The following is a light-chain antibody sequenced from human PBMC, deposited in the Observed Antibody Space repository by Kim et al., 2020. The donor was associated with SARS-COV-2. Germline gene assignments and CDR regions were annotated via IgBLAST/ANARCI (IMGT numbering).Light chain of an antibody. CDR2: GAS. CDR1: QSVSSNF. CDR3: QQYGNSPET. Sequence: EIVLTQSPGTLSLSPGETATLSCRASQSVSSNFLAWYQQKPGQPPRLLIYGASSRATGIPDRFRGSVSRTDFTLTINRLQPEDFAVYYCQQYGNSPETFGQGTKLEIK. V-gene: IGKV3-20*01. J-gene: IGKJ2*01.